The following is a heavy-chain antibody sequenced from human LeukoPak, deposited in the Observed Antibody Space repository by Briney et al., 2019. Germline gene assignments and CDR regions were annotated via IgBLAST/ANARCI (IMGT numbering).Heavy chain of an antibody. D-gene: IGHD4-17*01. CDR3: ARAFYGDYVHFDY. CDR2: ISSSSTYI. Sequence: GGSLRLSCAASGFTFSSYSMNWVRQAPGKGLEWVSSISSSSTYIYYADSVEGRFTISRDNAKNSLYLQMNSLRAEDTAVYYCARAFYGDYVHFDYWGQGTLVTVSS. CDR1: GFTFSSYS. V-gene: IGHV3-21*01. J-gene: IGHJ4*02.